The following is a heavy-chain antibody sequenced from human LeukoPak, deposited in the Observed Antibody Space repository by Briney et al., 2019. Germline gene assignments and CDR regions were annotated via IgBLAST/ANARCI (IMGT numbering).Heavy chain of an antibody. CDR3: ARGFEKYDILTGYYYYGMDV. Sequence: ASVKVSCTASGYTFTSYDINWVRQATGQGLEWMGWMNPNSGNTGYAQKFQGRVTMTRNTSIGTAYMELSSLRSEDTAVYYCARGFEKYDILTGYYYYGMDVWGQGTTVTVSS. CDR2: MNPNSGNT. D-gene: IGHD3-9*01. CDR1: GYTFTSYD. V-gene: IGHV1-8*01. J-gene: IGHJ6*02.